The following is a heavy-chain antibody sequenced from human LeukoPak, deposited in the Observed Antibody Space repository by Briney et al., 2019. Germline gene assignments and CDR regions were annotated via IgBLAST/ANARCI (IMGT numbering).Heavy chain of an antibody. J-gene: IGHJ6*02. V-gene: IGHV1-69*04. D-gene: IGHD2-8*01. Sequence: GASVKVSCKASGGTFTSYAISWVRQAPGQGLEWMGRIIPILGIANHAQKFQGRVTITADKSTSTAYIELSSLRSEDTAVYYCARGLSTKYYYYYGMDVWGQGTTVTVSS. CDR1: GGTFTSYA. CDR3: ARGLSTKYYYYYGMDV. CDR2: IIPILGIA.